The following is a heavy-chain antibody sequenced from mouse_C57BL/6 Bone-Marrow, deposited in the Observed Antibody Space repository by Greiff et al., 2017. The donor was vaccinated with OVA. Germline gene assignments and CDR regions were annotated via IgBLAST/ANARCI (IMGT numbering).Heavy chain of an antibody. Sequence: EVNLVESGGGLVQPGGSLKLSCAASGFTFSDYGMAWVRQAPRKGPEWVAFISNLAYSIYYADTVTGRFTISRENAKNTLYLEMSSLRSEDTAMYYCARHLWCKRAMDYWGQGTSVTVSS. D-gene: IGHD6-1*01. CDR3: ARHLWCKRAMDY. J-gene: IGHJ4*01. CDR2: ISNLAYSI. CDR1: GFTFSDYG. V-gene: IGHV5-15*01.